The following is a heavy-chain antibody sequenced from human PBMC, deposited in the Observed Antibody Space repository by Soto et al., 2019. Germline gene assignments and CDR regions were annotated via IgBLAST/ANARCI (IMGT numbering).Heavy chain of an antibody. CDR3: ARHSSRYYYDSSGYYHYYYGMDV. CDR1: GFTFRNHA. CDR2: IAYDGSNA. Sequence: GGSLRLSCAASGFTFRNHAMHWVRQAPGKGLECLAVIAYDGSNAFYRDSVKGRFTISRDNSKNTLYLHMNSLRSEDTGVYYCARHSSRYYYDSSGYYHYYYGMDVWGQGTTVTVSS. V-gene: IGHV3-30-3*01. D-gene: IGHD3-22*01. J-gene: IGHJ6*02.